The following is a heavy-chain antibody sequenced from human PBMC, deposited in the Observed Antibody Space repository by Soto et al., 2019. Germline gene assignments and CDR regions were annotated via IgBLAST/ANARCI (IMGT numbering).Heavy chain of an antibody. CDR1: GFTFSSYA. CDR2: ISGSGGST. V-gene: IGHV3-23*01. CDR3: AKALLGHNATTVVTPFDC. Sequence: EVQLLESGGGLVQPGGSLRLSCAASGFTFSSYAMSWVRQAPGKGLEWVSAISGSGGSTYYADSVKGRFTISRDNSKNTLYLQMNSLRAEDTAVYYSAKALLGHNATTVVTPFDCWGQGTLVTVSS. D-gene: IGHD2-21*02. J-gene: IGHJ4*02.